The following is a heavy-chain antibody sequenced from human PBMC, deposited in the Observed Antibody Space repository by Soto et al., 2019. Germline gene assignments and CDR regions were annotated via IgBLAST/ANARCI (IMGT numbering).Heavy chain of an antibody. CDR3: AKGQTTYYDFWSGYYPDFDY. J-gene: IGHJ4*02. Sequence: GGSLRLSCAASGFTFSSYGMHWVRQAPGKGLEWVAVISYDGSNKYYADSVKGRFTISRDNSKNTLYLQMNSLRAEDTAVYYCAKGQTTYYDFWSGYYPDFDYWGQGTLVTVYS. V-gene: IGHV3-30*18. D-gene: IGHD3-3*01. CDR1: GFTFSSYG. CDR2: ISYDGSNK.